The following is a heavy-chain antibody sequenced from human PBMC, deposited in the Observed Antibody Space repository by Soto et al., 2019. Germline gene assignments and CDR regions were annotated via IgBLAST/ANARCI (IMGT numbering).Heavy chain of an antibody. CDR2: IGTSGSNT. D-gene: IGHD2-21*01. Sequence: QVQLVESGGGLVKPGGSLRLSCAASGFRFSDFYMTWIRQAPGKGLEWVSHIGTSGSNTNYADSVKGRFTVSRDNGNNALYLELNNLRVDDTAVYFCARDRDTYGHGFFDYWGQGTLVTVSS. CDR3: ARDRDTYGHGFFDY. J-gene: IGHJ4*02. CDR1: GFRFSDFY. V-gene: IGHV3-11*05.